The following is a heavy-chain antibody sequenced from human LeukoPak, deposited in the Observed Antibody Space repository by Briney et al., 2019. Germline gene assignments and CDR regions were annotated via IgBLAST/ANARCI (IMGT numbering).Heavy chain of an antibody. CDR3: VRRVGYFDY. CDR2: IYHSGST. J-gene: IGHJ4*02. V-gene: IGHV4-38-2*01. Sequence: SETLSLTCAVSGYSISSGYYWGWIRQPPGKGLEWIGSIYHSGSTYYNPSLKSRVTISVDTSKNQFSLKLSSVTAADTAVYYCVRRVGYFDYWGQGTLVTVSS. CDR1: GYSISSGYY. D-gene: IGHD1-26*01.